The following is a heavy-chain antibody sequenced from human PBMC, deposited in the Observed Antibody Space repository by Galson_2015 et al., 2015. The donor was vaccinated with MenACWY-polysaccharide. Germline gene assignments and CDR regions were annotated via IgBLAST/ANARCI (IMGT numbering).Heavy chain of an antibody. CDR2: IKKDGSEK. V-gene: IGHV3-7*01. J-gene: IGHJ6*02. Sequence: SLRLSCAVSGFTFKNYWMSWVRQAPGKGLEWVANIKKDGSEKYCVDSVKGRFTISRDNARNSLYLQMNGLRAEDTAVYYCARGHYGMDVWGQGTTVTAS. CDR3: ARGHYGMDV. CDR1: GFTFKNYW.